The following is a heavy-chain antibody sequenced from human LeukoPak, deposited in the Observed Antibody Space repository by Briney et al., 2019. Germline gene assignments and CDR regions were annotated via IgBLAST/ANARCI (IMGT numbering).Heavy chain of an antibody. J-gene: IGHJ4*02. CDR1: GYTFTDYH. Sequence: GASVKVSCKTSGYTFTDYHIHWVRRAPGQGLEWVGLINPNSSGTNYAQKFQGWVTMTRDTSISTAYMELSRLTSDDTADTAVYYCARSRGLYGDFYFDYWGQGTLVTV. CDR2: INPNSSGT. CDR3: ARSRGLYGDFYFDY. V-gene: IGHV1-2*04. D-gene: IGHD4-17*01.